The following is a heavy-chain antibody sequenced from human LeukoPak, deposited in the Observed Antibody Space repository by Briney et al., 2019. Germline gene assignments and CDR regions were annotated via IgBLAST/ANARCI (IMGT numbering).Heavy chain of an antibody. J-gene: IGHJ4*02. V-gene: IGHV3-23*01. CDR2: IDASGGST. Sequence: PGGSLRLSCAASGFTFSTYAMSWVRQAPGKGLEWVSFIDASGGSTYYADSVKGRLTISRDNSKNTLFLQMNSLRAEDTAIYYCAKRFGEGEFDYWGQGTLVTVSS. CDR3: AKRFGEGEFDY. CDR1: GFTFSTYA. D-gene: IGHD3-10*01.